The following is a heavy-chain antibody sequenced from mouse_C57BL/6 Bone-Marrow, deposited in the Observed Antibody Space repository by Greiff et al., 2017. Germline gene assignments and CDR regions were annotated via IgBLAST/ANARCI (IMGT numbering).Heavy chain of an antibody. CDR3: ARDGFYYAMDD. D-gene: IGHD2-3*01. Sequence: QVQLQQSGAELVRPGTSVKMSCKASGYTFTNYWIGWAKQRPGHGLEWIGDIYPGGGYTNYNEKFKGKATLTADKSSSTAYMQFSSLTSEDSAIYYCARDGFYYAMDDWGQGTSVTVSS. V-gene: IGHV1-63*01. CDR2: IYPGGGYT. CDR1: GYTFTNYW. J-gene: IGHJ4*01.